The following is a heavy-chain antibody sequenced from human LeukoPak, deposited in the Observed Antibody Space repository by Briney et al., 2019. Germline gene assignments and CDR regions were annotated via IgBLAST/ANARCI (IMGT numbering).Heavy chain of an antibody. Sequence: GGSLRLACAASGFTFSSYWMSWVRQAPGKGLEWVANIKQDGSEKYYVDSVKGRFTISRDNAKNSLYLQMNSLRAEDTAVYYCAREISSSWSDYFDYWGQGTLVTVSS. CDR3: AREISSSWSDYFDY. CDR1: GFTFSSYW. J-gene: IGHJ4*02. D-gene: IGHD6-13*01. CDR2: IKQDGSEK. V-gene: IGHV3-7*01.